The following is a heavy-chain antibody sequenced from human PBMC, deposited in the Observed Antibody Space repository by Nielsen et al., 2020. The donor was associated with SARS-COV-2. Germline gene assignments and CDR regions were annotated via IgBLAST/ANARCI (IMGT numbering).Heavy chain of an antibody. CDR2: IGTAGDT. Sequence: GESLKISCAASGFTFSSYDMHWVRQATGKGLEWVSAIGTAGDTYYPGSVKGRFTISRDNARNTLYLQMNSLRAEDTAVYYCARDVYLTYYDFWSGYYFDYWGQGTLVTVSS. D-gene: IGHD3-3*01. V-gene: IGHV3-13*04. CDR1: GFTFSSYD. J-gene: IGHJ4*02. CDR3: ARDVYLTYYDFWSGYYFDY.